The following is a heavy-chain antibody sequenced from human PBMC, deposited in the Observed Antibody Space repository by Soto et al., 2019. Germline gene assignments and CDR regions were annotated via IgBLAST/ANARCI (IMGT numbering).Heavy chain of an antibody. D-gene: IGHD3-22*01. V-gene: IGHV3-33*01. CDR1: AFTFTSYG. CDR3: ARDPPEDSRGYFALDI. Sequence: PGGSLRLSCAASAFTFTSYGMHWVRQAPGKGLEWVAAIWSDGSNRYNGDSVKGRFTISRDNSKNTLYLQMNSLRAEDTAVYYCARDPPEDSRGYFALDIWGQGTMVTVSS. CDR2: IWSDGSNR. J-gene: IGHJ3*02.